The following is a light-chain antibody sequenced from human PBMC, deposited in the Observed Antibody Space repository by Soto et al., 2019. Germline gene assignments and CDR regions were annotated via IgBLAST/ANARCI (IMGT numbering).Light chain of an antibody. CDR2: EVS. CDR1: SSDVGGYNY. CDR3: SSYINSSTRV. V-gene: IGLV2-14*01. J-gene: IGLJ3*02. Sequence: QPVLTQPASVSGSPGQSITISCTGTSSDVGGYNYVSWYQQHPGKAPKLMIYEVSNRPSGVSNRFSGSKSGNTASLIISGLQAEDEADYYCSSYINSSTRVFGGGTKLTVL.